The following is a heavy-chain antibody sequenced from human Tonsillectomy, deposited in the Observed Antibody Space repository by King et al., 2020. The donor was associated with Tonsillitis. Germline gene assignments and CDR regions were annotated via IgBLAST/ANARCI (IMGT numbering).Heavy chain of an antibody. V-gene: IGHV3-30-3*01. CDR1: GFTFSNYA. J-gene: IGHJ4*02. CDR3: SRDREKSVLVAFDY. Sequence: VQLVESGGGVVQPGRSLRLSCAASGFTFSNYAMHWVRQAPGKGLEWVAVISYDGNNKYYADSVKGRFTISRDNSKNTLYLQMNSLRAEDSAVYYCSRDREKSVLVAFDYWGQGTLVTVSS. CDR2: ISYDGNNK. D-gene: IGHD2-8*02.